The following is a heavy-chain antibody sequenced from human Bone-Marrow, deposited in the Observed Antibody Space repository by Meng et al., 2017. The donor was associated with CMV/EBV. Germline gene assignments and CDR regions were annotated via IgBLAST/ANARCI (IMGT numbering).Heavy chain of an antibody. D-gene: IGHD3-16*01. CDR3: AKVEGERGSLSYFDY. Sequence: GESLKISCAASGFTFSSYAMSWVRQAPGKGLEWVSAISGSGGSTYYADSVKGRFTISRDNSKNTLYLQMNSLRAEDTAVYYCAKVEGERGSLSYFDYWGQGTLVTVSS. CDR2: ISGSGGST. V-gene: IGHV3-23*01. J-gene: IGHJ4*02. CDR1: GFTFSSYA.